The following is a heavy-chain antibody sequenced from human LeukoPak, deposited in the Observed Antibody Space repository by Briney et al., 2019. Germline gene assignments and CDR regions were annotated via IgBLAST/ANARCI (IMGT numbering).Heavy chain of an antibody. CDR3: ARSLPKGASGSYYINAFDI. J-gene: IGHJ3*02. V-gene: IGHV3-74*01. CDR2: INSDGSST. D-gene: IGHD3-10*01. CDR1: GFTFSSYW. Sequence: GGSLRLSCAASGFTFSSYWIHWVRQAPGKGLVWVSRINSDGSSTSYADSVKGRFTISRDNAKNSLFLQMNSLRAEDTAVYYCARSLPKGASGSYYINAFDIWGQGTMVTVSS.